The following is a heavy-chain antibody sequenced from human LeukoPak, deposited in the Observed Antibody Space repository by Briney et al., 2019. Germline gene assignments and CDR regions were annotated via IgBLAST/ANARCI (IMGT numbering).Heavy chain of an antibody. D-gene: IGHD3-3*01. V-gene: IGHV4-59*01. CDR3: ARDHDSPGMDV. CDR1: GGSISSYY. Sequence: SETLSLTCTVSGGSISSYYWSWIRQPPGKGLEWIGYIYYSGSTNYNPSLKSRVTISVDTSKNQFSLKLSSVTAADTAVYYCARDHDSPGMDVWGKGTTVTVSS. CDR2: IYYSGST. J-gene: IGHJ6*04.